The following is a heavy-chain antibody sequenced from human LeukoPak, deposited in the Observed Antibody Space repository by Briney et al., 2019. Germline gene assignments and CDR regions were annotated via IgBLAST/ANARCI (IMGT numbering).Heavy chain of an antibody. Sequence: GGSLRLSCAASGFTFDDYAMHWVRQAPGKGLEWVSGISWNSGTIGYADSVKSRFTISRDNAKNSLYLQMNSLRAEDTALYYCAKDFDYWGQGTLVTVSS. CDR1: GFTFDDYA. CDR2: ISWNSGTI. V-gene: IGHV3-9*01. CDR3: AKDFDY. J-gene: IGHJ4*02.